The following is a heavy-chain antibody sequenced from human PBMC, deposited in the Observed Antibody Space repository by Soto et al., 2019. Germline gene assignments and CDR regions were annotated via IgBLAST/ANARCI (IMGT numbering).Heavy chain of an antibody. J-gene: IGHJ5*02. CDR3: ARDNSNENWFDP. Sequence: ASVKVSCKASGGTFSSYSISWVRQAPGQGLEWMGGIIPIFGTANYAQKFQGRVTITADESTSTAYMELSSLRSEDTAVYYCARDNSNENWFDPWGQGTLVTVSS. V-gene: IGHV1-69*13. CDR1: GGTFSSYS. CDR2: IIPIFGTA.